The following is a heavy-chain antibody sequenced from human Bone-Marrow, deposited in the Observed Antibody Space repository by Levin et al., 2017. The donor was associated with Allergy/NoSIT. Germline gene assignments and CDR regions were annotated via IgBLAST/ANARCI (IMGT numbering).Heavy chain of an antibody. D-gene: IGHD2-21*01. CDR3: ARFILGPRAAYYYGMDV. J-gene: IGHJ6*02. CDR2: ISVYTNNT. Sequence: ASVKVSCMSSSHDFMRYAISWVRQAPGQGLEWLGWISVYTNNTNYAHKVQGRVTMTTDTSTGTAYMDLRSLRPDNTAVYYCARFILGPRAAYYYGMDVWGQGTTVTVSS. CDR1: SHDFMRYA. V-gene: IGHV1-18*01.